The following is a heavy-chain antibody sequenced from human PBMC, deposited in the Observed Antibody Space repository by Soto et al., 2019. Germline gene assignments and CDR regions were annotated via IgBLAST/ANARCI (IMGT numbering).Heavy chain of an antibody. D-gene: IGHD6-6*01. CDR2: IWYDGSNK. CDR3: AGWYSSSTDFDY. V-gene: IGHV3-33*01. J-gene: IGHJ4*02. Sequence: GGSLRLSCAASGFTFSSYGMHWVRQAPGKGLEWVAVIWYDGSNKYYADSVKGRFTISRDNSKNTLYLQMNSLRAEDTAVYYCAGWYSSSTDFDYWGQGTLVTVSS. CDR1: GFTFSSYG.